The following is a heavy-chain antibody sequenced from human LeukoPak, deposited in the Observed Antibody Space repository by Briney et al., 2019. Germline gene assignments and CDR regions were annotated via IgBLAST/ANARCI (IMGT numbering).Heavy chain of an antibody. CDR1: GFTFSSYS. CDR3: ARGPYDYVWGSYGYFDY. J-gene: IGHJ4*02. V-gene: IGHV3-21*01. Sequence: GRSLRLSCAASGFTFSSYSMNWVRQAPGKGLEWVSSISSSSSYIYYADSVKGRFTISRDNAKNSLYLQMNSLRAEDTAVYYCARGPYDYVWGSYGYFDYWGQGTLVTVSS. CDR2: ISSSSSYI. D-gene: IGHD3-16*01.